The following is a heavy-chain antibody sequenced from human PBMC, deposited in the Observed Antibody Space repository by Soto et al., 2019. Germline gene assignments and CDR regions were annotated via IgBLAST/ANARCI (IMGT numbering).Heavy chain of an antibody. Sequence: QVQLQESGPGLVKPSETLSLTCTVSGGSISSYYWSWIRQPPGKGLEWIGSINYSGSTNYSPSLKSRVTISADTAKNQYSLKLSSVTAADTAVYYCAGTYGDYVFAYWGQGTLVTVSS. CDR2: INYSGST. CDR1: GGSISSYY. D-gene: IGHD4-17*01. J-gene: IGHJ4*02. V-gene: IGHV4-59*01. CDR3: AGTYGDYVFAY.